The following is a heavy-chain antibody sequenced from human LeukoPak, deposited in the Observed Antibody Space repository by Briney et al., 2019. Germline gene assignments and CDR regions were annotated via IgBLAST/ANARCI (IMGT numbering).Heavy chain of an antibody. Sequence: PGGSLRLSCAASGFTFSSYGMHWVRQAPGKGLEWVAVIWYDGSNKYYADSVKDRFTISRDNSKNTLYLQMNSLRAEDTAVYYCAREDSSGYNDYWGQGTLVTVSS. CDR1: GFTFSSYG. CDR2: IWYDGSNK. J-gene: IGHJ4*02. CDR3: AREDSSGYNDY. V-gene: IGHV3-33*01. D-gene: IGHD3-22*01.